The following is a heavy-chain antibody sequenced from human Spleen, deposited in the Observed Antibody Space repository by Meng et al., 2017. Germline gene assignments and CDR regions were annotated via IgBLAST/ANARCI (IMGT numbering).Heavy chain of an antibody. CDR2: ISYDGSNK. CDR3: ARIMVRGVIKTIYYYYGMDV. Sequence: LSLTCAASGFTFSSYAMHWVRQAPGKGLEWVAVISYDGSNKYYADSVKGRFTISRDNSKNTLYLQMNSLRAEDTAVYYCARIMVRGVIKTIYYYYGMDVWGQGTTVTVSS. J-gene: IGHJ6*02. V-gene: IGHV3-30*04. D-gene: IGHD3-10*01. CDR1: GFTFSSYA.